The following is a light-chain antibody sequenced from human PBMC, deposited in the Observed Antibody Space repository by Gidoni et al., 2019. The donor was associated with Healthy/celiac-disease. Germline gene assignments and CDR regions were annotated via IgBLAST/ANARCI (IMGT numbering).Light chain of an antibody. CDR2: GAS. V-gene: IGKV3-20*01. CDR1: QSGSSSY. CDR3: QQYGSSPPIT. Sequence: EIVLPHSPGTLSLSPGERATLSCRASQSGSSSYLAWYQQKPGQAPRLLIYGASSRATGIPDRFSGSGSGTDFTLTISRLEPEDFAGYYCQQYGSSPPITFGQGTRLEIK. J-gene: IGKJ5*01.